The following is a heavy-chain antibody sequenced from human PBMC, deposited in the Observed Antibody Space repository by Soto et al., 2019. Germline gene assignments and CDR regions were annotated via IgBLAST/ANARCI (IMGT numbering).Heavy chain of an antibody. CDR1: GFTFSTYK. CDR3: ARAAPGPDY. J-gene: IGHJ4*02. D-gene: IGHD3-10*01. CDR2: ISDAGSNN. V-gene: IGHV3-30-3*01. Sequence: QVQLVESGGGVVQPGRSLRLSCAASGFTFSTYKMHWVRQAPGKGLEWVAVISDAGSNNYYEDSVKGRFSISRDNSKNSLYLQMKSLRPEDTAVYYCARAAPGPDYWGQGTLVTVAS.